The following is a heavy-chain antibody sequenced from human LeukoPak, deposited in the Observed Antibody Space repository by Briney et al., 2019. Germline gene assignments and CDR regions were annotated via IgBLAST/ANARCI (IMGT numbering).Heavy chain of an antibody. CDR3: ARVSLRGYSGYDLGHDYYYMDV. Sequence: PGGSLRLSCAASGFTFSSYAMSWVRQAPGKGLEWVSPISSSSSYIYYADSVKGRFTISRDNAKNSLYLQMNSLRAEDTAVYYCARVSLRGYSGYDLGHDYYYMDVWGKGTTVTVSS. V-gene: IGHV3-21*01. CDR2: ISSSSSYI. D-gene: IGHD5-12*01. J-gene: IGHJ6*03. CDR1: GFTFSSYA.